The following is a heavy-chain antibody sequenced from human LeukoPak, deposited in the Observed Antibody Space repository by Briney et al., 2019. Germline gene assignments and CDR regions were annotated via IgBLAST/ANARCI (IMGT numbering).Heavy chain of an antibody. CDR2: ISGSGGST. D-gene: IGHD2-2*01. J-gene: IGHJ4*02. CDR3: AKSGGYCSSTSCPYGIDY. Sequence: PGGSLRLSCEASGFTFSTYAMSWVRQAPGKGLEWVSAISGSGGSTYYADSVKGRFTISRDNSKNTLYLQMNSLRAEDTAVYYCAKSGGYCSSTSCPYGIDYWGQGTLVTVSS. V-gene: IGHV3-23*01. CDR1: GFTFSTYA.